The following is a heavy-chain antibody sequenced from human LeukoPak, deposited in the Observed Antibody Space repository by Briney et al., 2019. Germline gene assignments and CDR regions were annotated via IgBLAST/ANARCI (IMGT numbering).Heavy chain of an antibody. CDR3: ARGSRDGYNWNFDY. CDR2: IYYSGST. J-gene: IGHJ4*02. D-gene: IGHD5-24*01. Sequence: PSETLSLTCTVSGGSISSSSYYWGWIRQPPGKGLEWIGYIYYSGSTNYNPSLKGRVTISVDTSKNQFSLKLSSVTAADTAVYYCARGSRDGYNWNFDYWGQGTLVTVSS. CDR1: GGSISSSSYY. V-gene: IGHV4-61*05.